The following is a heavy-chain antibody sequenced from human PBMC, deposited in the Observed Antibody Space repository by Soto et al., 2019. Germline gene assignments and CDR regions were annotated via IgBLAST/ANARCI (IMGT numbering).Heavy chain of an antibody. CDR1: GGSISSGDYY. CDR3: ARVNALGGGGYYFAN. V-gene: IGHV4-30-4*01. D-gene: IGHD2-15*01. Sequence: SETLSLTCTVSGGSISSGDYYWSWIRQPQGKGLEWIGYIFYSGSTFYSPSLKSRVTISRDTSQHHFSLKLSSVTAADTAVYYCARVNALGGGGYYFANWAAGTRVTVS. CDR2: IFYSGST. J-gene: IGHJ4*02.